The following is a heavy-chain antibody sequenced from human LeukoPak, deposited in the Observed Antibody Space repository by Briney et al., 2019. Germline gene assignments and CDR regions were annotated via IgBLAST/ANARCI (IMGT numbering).Heavy chain of an antibody. D-gene: IGHD4-17*01. J-gene: IGHJ4*02. V-gene: IGHV3-21*01. Sequence: PGGSLRLSCAASGFTLSSYSMNWVRQAPGKGLEWVSSISSSSSYIYYADSVKGRFTISRDNAKNSLCLQMNSLRAEDTAVYYCARGKFNYGDYVDYWGQGTLVTVSS. CDR1: GFTLSSYS. CDR3: ARGKFNYGDYVDY. CDR2: ISSSSSYI.